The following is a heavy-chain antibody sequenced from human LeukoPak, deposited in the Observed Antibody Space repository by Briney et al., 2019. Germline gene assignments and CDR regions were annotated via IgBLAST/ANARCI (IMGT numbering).Heavy chain of an antibody. CDR2: ISSSSSYI. J-gene: IGHJ4*02. Sequence: GGSLRLSCAASGFTFSSYSMNWVRQAPGKGLEWVSSISSSSSYIYYADSVKGRFTISRDNAKNSLYLQMNSLRAEDTAVYYFARAGNRYCSSPSCYPIDYWARGPLVTVSS. D-gene: IGHD2-2*01. CDR3: ARAGNRYCSSPSCYPIDY. V-gene: IGHV3-21*01. CDR1: GFTFSSYS.